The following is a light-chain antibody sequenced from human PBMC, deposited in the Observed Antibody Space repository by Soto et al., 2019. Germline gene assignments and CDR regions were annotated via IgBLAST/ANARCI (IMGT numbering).Light chain of an antibody. J-gene: IGLJ2*01. V-gene: IGLV1-47*01. CDR2: KTN. Sequence: QSVVTQPTSASGTPGQRVTISCSGSSSNIGSNYEYGYQQLTGTAPKLLIYKTNERPSGVPDRLSGSKSGTSASLAISGLRSEDEADYYCSSWDDSLSGVVFGGGTKLTVL. CDR1: SSNIGSNY. CDR3: SSWDDSLSGVV.